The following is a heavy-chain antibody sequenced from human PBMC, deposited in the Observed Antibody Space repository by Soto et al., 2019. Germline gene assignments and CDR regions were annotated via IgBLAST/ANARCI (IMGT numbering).Heavy chain of an antibody. CDR3: ARARLRAVYAFDF. CDR2: IYYSGST. Sequence: QVQLQESGPGVVNPSQTLSLTCTVSGGSINSGAYYWSWVRQHPGKGLEWIGYIYYSGSTYFSPSLKSRLTISIDTSKNQFSLKLSSVTAADTAMYYCARARLRAVYAFDFWGQGTMVTVSS. V-gene: IGHV4-31*03. CDR1: GGSINSGAYY. J-gene: IGHJ3*01. D-gene: IGHD5-12*01.